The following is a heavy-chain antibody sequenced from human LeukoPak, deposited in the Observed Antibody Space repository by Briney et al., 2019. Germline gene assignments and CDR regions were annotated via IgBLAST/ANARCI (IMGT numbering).Heavy chain of an antibody. CDR3: ANDSKGYSSGWDLDY. Sequence: PGGSLRLSCAASGFTFSTYAMTWVRQAPGKGLEWVSTISGSGDNTYYADSVKGRFTISRDNSKNTLYLQMNSLRAEDTALYYCANDSKGYSSGWDLDYWGQGTLVTVSS. CDR1: GFTFSTYA. D-gene: IGHD6-19*01. J-gene: IGHJ4*02. V-gene: IGHV3-23*01. CDR2: ISGSGDNT.